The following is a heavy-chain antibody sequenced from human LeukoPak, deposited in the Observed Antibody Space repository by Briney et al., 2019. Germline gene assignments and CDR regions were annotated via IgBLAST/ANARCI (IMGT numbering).Heavy chain of an antibody. CDR3: ARNTGWGIYNWFDP. D-gene: IGHD3-16*01. V-gene: IGHV3-7*01. Sequence: GGSLRPSCEGAGSCLSSYWMTWVRQLPGKGPEWVANIRQVESERYFADSVKGRFTNSRDNAENSLYLQMNSLRAEDTAVYYCARNTGWGIYNWFDPWGQGTLVTVSS. J-gene: IGHJ5*02. CDR1: GSCLSSYW. CDR2: IRQVESER.